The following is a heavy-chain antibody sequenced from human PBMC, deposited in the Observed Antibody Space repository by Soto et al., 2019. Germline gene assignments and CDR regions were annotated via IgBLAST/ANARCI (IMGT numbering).Heavy chain of an antibody. J-gene: IGHJ5*02. CDR1: GYTFTSYG. CDR2: ISAYNGNT. D-gene: IGHD4-4*01. CDR3: ARVEIYSNYASWFDP. V-gene: IGHV1-18*01. Sequence: ASVKVSCKASGYTFTSYGISWVRQAPGQGLEWMGWISAYNGNTNYAQKLQGRVTMTTDTSTSTAYMELRSLRSDDTAVYYCARVEIYSNYASWFDPWGQGTLVTVSS.